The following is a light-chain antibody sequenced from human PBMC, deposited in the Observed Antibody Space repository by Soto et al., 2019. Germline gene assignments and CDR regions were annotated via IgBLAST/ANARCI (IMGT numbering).Light chain of an antibody. CDR2: EVS. V-gene: IGLV2-8*01. Sequence: QSALTQPPSASGSPGQSVTISCTGTSSDVGGYNFVSWYQQHPGKVPKPVIFEVSKRPSGVPDRFSSSKSGNTAFLTVSGLQAEDEADYYCSSFGGGNKVLFGGGTKLTVL. CDR1: SSDVGGYNF. J-gene: IGLJ3*02. CDR3: SSFGGGNKVL.